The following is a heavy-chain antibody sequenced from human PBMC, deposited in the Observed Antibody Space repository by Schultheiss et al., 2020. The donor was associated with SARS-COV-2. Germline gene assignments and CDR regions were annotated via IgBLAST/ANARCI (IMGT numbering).Heavy chain of an antibody. J-gene: IGHJ6*02. Sequence: GESLKISCAASGFTFSSYAMSWVRQAPGKGLEWVSAISGSGGSTYYADSVKGRFTISRDVSENTLYLHMNSLKAGDTAVYYCAKDLHWYGMDVWGQGTTVTVSS. CDR2: ISGSGGST. CDR3: AKDLHWYGMDV. D-gene: IGHD1-1*01. V-gene: IGHV3-23*01. CDR1: GFTFSSYA.